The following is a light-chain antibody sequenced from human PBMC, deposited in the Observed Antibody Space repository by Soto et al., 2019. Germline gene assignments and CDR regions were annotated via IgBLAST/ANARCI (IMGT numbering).Light chain of an antibody. CDR2: DVS. Sequence: QSALTQPASVSGSPGQSITISCTGTSSYVGGYNYVSWYQQHPGKAPKVMIYDVSNRPSGVSNRFSGSKSGNTASLTISGLQTEDEADYYCSSYTSSSTRVFGTGTKVTVL. J-gene: IGLJ1*01. V-gene: IGLV2-14*01. CDR1: SSYVGGYNY. CDR3: SSYTSSSTRV.